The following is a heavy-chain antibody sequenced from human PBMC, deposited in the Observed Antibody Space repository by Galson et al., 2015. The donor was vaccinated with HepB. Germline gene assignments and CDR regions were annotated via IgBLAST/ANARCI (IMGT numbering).Heavy chain of an antibody. J-gene: IGHJ5*02. Sequence: SLRLSCAASGSTFSRYGMHWVRQAPGEGLEWVAAIWFDGSATFYRDSVKGRFSISRDDSKNILYLQMNSLRAEDTAVYSCARDAPFDSSGWTNWFDPWGQGTLVTVSS. CDR1: GSTFSRYG. CDR3: ARDAPFDSSGWTNWFDP. V-gene: IGHV3-33*01. CDR2: IWFDGSAT. D-gene: IGHD6-19*01.